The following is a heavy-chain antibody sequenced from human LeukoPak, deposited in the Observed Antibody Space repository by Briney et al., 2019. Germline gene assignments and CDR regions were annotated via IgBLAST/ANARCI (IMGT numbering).Heavy chain of an antibody. CDR3: ARDHSELRATNYYYYYMDV. D-gene: IGHD1-26*01. CDR2: IYSGGST. J-gene: IGHJ6*03. V-gene: IGHV3-53*01. CDR1: GFTVSSNY. Sequence: GRSLRLSCAASGFTVSSNYMSWVRQAPGKGLEWVSVIYSGGSTYYADSVKGRFTISRDNAKNSLYLQMNSLRAEDTAVYYCARDHSELRATNYYYYYMDVWGKGTTVTISS.